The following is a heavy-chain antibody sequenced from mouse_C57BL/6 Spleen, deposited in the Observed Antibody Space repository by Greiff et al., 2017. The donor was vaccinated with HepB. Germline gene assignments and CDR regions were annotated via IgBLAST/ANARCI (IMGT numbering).Heavy chain of an antibody. CDR1: GFSLTSYG. J-gene: IGHJ4*01. D-gene: IGHD1-1*01. CDR3: ARNRYYGSSYDAMDY. V-gene: IGHV2-2*01. Sequence: VMLVESGPGLVQPSQSLSITCTVSGFSLTSYGVHWVRQSPGKGLEWLGVIWSGGSTDYNAAFISRLSISKDNSKSQVFFKMNSLQADDTAIYYCARNRYYGSSYDAMDYWGQGTSVTVSS. CDR2: IWSGGST.